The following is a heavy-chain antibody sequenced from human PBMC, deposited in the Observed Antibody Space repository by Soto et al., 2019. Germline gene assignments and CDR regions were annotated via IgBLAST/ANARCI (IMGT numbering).Heavy chain of an antibody. CDR2: IVVGSGNT. Sequence: ASVKVSCKASGFTFTSSAMQWVRQARGQRLEWIGWIVVGSGNTNYAQKFQERVTITRDMSTSTSYMELSSLRSEDTAVYYCAADPVYYYDSSGHNWFDPWGQGTLVTVSS. CDR1: GFTFTSSA. CDR3: AADPVYYYDSSGHNWFDP. J-gene: IGHJ5*02. V-gene: IGHV1-58*02. D-gene: IGHD3-22*01.